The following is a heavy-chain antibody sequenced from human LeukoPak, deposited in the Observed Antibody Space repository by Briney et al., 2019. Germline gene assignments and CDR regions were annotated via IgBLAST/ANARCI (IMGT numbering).Heavy chain of an antibody. CDR1: GGSISGSNNY. CDR3: ASLGPYCTNGVCRKYYYYGMDV. Sequence: SETLSPTCTVSGGSISGSNNYWGWIRQPPGRGLEWIASIHYSGTSYYNPSLKSRVTISVDTSKNHFSLNLNSVTADDTAVYYCASLGPYCTNGVCRKYYYYGMDVWGQGTTVTVSS. J-gene: IGHJ6*02. V-gene: IGHV4-39*02. CDR2: IHYSGTS. D-gene: IGHD2-8*01.